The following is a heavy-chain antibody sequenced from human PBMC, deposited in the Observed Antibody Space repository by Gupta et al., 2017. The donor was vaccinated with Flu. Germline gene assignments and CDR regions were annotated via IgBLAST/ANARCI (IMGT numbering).Heavy chain of an antibody. CDR3: ANGFLEWLFGPDV. Sequence: QVQLVESGGGVVQPGRSLRLSCAASGFTFSSYGMHWVRQAPGKGLEWVAVISYDGSNKYYADSVKGRFTISRDNSKNTLYLQMNSLRAEDTAVYYCANGFLEWLFGPDVWGKGTTVTVSS. J-gene: IGHJ6*04. CDR2: ISYDGSNK. D-gene: IGHD3-3*01. CDR1: GFTFSSYG. V-gene: IGHV3-30*18.